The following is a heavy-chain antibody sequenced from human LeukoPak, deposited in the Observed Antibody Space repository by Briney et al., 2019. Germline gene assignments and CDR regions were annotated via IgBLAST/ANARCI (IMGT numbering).Heavy chain of an antibody. J-gene: IGHJ4*02. CDR2: IIPIFGTA. Sequence: GASVKVSCKASGYTFTNYIVNWVRQAPGQGLEWMGGIIPIFGTANYAQKFQGRVTITADESTSTAYMELSSLRSEDTAVYYCARDGFYYDSSGYHEYWGQGTLVTVSS. V-gene: IGHV1-69*13. CDR3: ARDGFYYDSSGYHEY. CDR1: GYTFTNYI. D-gene: IGHD3-22*01.